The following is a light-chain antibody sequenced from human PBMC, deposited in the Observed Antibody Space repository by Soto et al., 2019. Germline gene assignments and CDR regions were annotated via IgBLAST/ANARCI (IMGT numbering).Light chain of an antibody. V-gene: IGLV4-69*01. CDR2: LNSDGSH. CDR1: SGHSIYA. J-gene: IGLJ2*01. CDR3: QTWGTGPVV. Sequence: QPVLTHSPSASASLGASVKLTCTLSSGHSIYAIAWHQQQPEKGPRYLMKLNSDGSHSKGDGIPDRFSGSSSGAERYLTISSLQSEDEADYYCQTWGTGPVVFGGRTKLTVL.